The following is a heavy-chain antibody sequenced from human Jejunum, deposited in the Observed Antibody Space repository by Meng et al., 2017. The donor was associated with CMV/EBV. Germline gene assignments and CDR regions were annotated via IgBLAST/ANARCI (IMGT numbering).Heavy chain of an antibody. CDR1: AYSIISTSW. V-gene: IGHV4-4*02. J-gene: IGHJ5*02. CDR2: SYYSRVT. CDR3: ARVKGGCSARSCTLDP. D-gene: IGHD2-15*01. Sequence: SAYSIISTSWWTCVRQPPGEGLEWIGESYYSRVTNYNQSLKSRVTIFLAKSTTLFSAYLNSVTAADTGVSYCARVKGGCSARSCTLDPWGQGTLVTVSS.